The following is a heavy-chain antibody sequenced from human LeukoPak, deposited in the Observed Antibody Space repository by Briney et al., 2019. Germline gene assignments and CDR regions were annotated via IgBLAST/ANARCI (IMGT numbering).Heavy chain of an antibody. CDR2: ISYIGST. D-gene: IGHD3-10*01. V-gene: IGHV4-59*01. CDR1: GASISSYY. Sequence: PSETLSLTCTVSGASISSYYWSWIRQPPGKGLEWIGYISYIGSTNYNPSLKSRVTISVDTSKNQFSLKLNSVTAADTAVYYCAREYYYGSGSYYDYWGQGTLVTVSS. J-gene: IGHJ4*02. CDR3: AREYYYGSGSYYDY.